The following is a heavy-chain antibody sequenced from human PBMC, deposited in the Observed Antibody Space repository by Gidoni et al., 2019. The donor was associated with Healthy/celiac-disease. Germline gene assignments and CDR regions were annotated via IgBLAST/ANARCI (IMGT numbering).Heavy chain of an antibody. CDR2: IDWDDDK. V-gene: IGHV2-70*01. CDR1: GFSPSTSGMC. CDR3: ARIRYSLELLYYSGLDV. J-gene: IGHJ6*02. D-gene: IGHD1-7*01. Sequence: QVTLRESGPALVKPTQTLTLTCTFSGFSPSTSGMCVSWIRQPPGKALEWLALIDWDDDKYYSTSLKTRLTISKDTSKNQVVLTMTNMDPVATATYYCARIRYSLELLYYSGLDVWGQGTTVTVSS.